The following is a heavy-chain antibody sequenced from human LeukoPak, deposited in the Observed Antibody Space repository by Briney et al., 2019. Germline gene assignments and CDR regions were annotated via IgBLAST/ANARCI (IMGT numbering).Heavy chain of an antibody. V-gene: IGHV4-34*01. D-gene: IGHD3-3*01. CDR1: GGSFSGYY. Sequence: NPSETLSLTCAVYGGSFSGYYWSWIRQPPGKGLEWIGEINHSGSTNYNPSLKSRVTISVDTSKNQFSLKLSSVTAADTAVYYCARGIAYYDFWSGYYRLAQWFDPWGQGTLVTVSS. J-gene: IGHJ5*02. CDR2: INHSGST. CDR3: ARGIAYYDFWSGYYRLAQWFDP.